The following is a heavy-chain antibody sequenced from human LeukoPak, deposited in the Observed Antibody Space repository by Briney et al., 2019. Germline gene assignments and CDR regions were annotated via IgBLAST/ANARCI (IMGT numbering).Heavy chain of an antibody. Sequence: GASVKVSCKASGYTFTNYGFNRVRQAPGQGLEWMGNSAYNGNTNYAQKFQDRVTMTTDTSTSTAYMELRSLRSDDTAVYYCARYNSMFRGVTTSDYWGQGTLVTVSS. CDR1: GYTFTNYG. J-gene: IGHJ4*02. CDR2: SAYNGNT. D-gene: IGHD3-10*01. V-gene: IGHV1-18*01. CDR3: ARYNSMFRGVTTSDY.